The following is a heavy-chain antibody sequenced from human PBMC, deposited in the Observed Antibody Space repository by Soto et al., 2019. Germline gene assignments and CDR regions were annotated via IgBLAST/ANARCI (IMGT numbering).Heavy chain of an antibody. D-gene: IGHD3-9*01. Sequence: ASLKVSCKASGYPFISYDFNWVRQASGQGLEWMGWMNPNSGNTGYAQKFQGRVTMTRNTSISTAYMELSSLRSEDTAVYYCAGERTYFGDYWGQGTLVTVSS. J-gene: IGHJ4*02. CDR3: AGERTYFGDY. V-gene: IGHV1-8*01. CDR2: MNPNSGNT. CDR1: GYPFISYD.